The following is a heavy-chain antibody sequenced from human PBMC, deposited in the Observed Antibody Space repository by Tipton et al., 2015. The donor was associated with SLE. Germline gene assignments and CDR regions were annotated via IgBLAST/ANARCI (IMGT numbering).Heavy chain of an antibody. V-gene: IGHV3-23*01. CDR3: TRERGNTAMVRLDY. Sequence: SLRLSCAASGFIFTNYAMSWVRQAPGKGLEWVSGISGRGSNTYYANSVKGRFTVSRDNSKNTLFLQMNSLKTEDTAVYYCTRERGNTAMVRLDYWGQGTRVTVSS. D-gene: IGHD5-18*01. CDR2: ISGRGSNT. CDR1: GFIFTNYA. J-gene: IGHJ4*01.